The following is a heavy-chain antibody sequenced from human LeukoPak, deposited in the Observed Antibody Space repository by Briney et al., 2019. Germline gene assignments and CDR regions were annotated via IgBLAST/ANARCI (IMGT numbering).Heavy chain of an antibody. CDR3: AKPLYGSGSYFDAFDI. D-gene: IGHD3-10*01. V-gene: IGHV3-23*01. J-gene: IGHJ3*02. CDR2: ISGSGGST. CDR1: GFTFSSYA. Sequence: GGSLRLSCAASGFTFSSYAMSWVRQAPGKGLEWVSAISGSGGSTYYADSVKGRFTISRDNSKNTLYLQMNSLRAGDTAVYYCAKPLYGSGSYFDAFDIWGQGTMVTVSS.